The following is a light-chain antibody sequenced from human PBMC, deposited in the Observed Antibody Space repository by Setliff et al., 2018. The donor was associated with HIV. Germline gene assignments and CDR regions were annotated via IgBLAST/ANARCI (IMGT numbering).Light chain of an antibody. V-gene: IGLV2-18*02. Sequence: QSALAQPPSVSGSPGQSVTISCTGTSSDVGTYNRVAWYQQTPGTAPKLMIYEVNNRPSGVPDRFSGSSSGNTASLTISGLQAEDEADYYCSSYASTSYGSSGTYVFGTGTKATVL. CDR3: SSYASTSYGSSGTYV. CDR1: SSDVGTYNR. CDR2: EVN. J-gene: IGLJ1*01.